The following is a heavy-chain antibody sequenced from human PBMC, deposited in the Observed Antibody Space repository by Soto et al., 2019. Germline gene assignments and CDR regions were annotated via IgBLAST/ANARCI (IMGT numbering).Heavy chain of an antibody. Sequence: ASVKVSCKASGYTFTNYGISWVRQAPGQGLEWMGWITTYSGDTNYAQNLQGRVTMTTDTSTSTAYMELKSLRSDDTAVYYCARDSPILTAWGQGTPVTVSS. CDR3: ARDSPILTA. J-gene: IGHJ5*02. D-gene: IGHD3-9*01. V-gene: IGHV1-18*01. CDR2: ITTYSGDT. CDR1: GYTFTNYG.